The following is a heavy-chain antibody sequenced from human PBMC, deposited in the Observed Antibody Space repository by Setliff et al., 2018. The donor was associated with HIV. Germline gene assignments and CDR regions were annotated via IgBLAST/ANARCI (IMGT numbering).Heavy chain of an antibody. CDR2: FDPKDGET. J-gene: IGHJ4*02. Sequence: ASVKVSCKASGYTFSSYSLHWVRQGPGQGLEWMGGFDPKDGETIYAQKLQGRVTMTEDTSTDIAYMDLSSLRSEDTAVYYCATLSSSWTGYFDSWGQGTLVTVSS. D-gene: IGHD6-13*01. CDR1: GYTFSSYS. CDR3: ATLSSSWTGYFDS. V-gene: IGHV1-24*01.